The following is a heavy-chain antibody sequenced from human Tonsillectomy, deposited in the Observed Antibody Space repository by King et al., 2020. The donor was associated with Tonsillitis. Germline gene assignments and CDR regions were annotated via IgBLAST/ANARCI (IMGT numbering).Heavy chain of an antibody. J-gene: IGHJ5*02. D-gene: IGHD2-2*01. CDR3: TIVVPAAQGWFDP. V-gene: IGHV3-73*02. Sequence: VQLVESGGGLVQPGGSLKLSCAASGFTFSGSAMHWIRQDSGKGLEWVGRIRSKANSYGTDDAASVKGRFTISSDDYKKQADLKMNSLKTEDTAVYYCTIVVPAAQGWFDPWGQGTLVTVSS. CDR2: IRSKANSYGT. CDR1: GFTFSGSA.